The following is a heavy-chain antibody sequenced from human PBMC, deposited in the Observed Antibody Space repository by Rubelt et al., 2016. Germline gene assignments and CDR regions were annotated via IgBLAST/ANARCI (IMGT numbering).Heavy chain of an antibody. CDR3: ARAVVAGIDY. V-gene: IGHV1-2*02. D-gene: IGHD2-15*01. CDR2: INPNRCGQ. CDR1: GYTFTGYY. J-gene: IGHJ4*02. Sequence: QVQLVQSGAEVKKPGASVKVSCKASGYTFTGYYMHWVRQAPGQGLEWMGWINPNRCGQTVAQKFTGRVTMTRDTSISTAYIGLSRLRADDTAVYYCARAVVAGIDYWGQGTLVTVSS.